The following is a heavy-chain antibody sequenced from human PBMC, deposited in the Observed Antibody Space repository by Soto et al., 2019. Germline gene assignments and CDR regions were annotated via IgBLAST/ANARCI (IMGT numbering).Heavy chain of an antibody. CDR2: IIRIFGTA. J-gene: IGHJ4*02. CDR1: GGTFSSYA. V-gene: IGHV1-69*12. D-gene: IGHD3-22*01. CDR3: ASHYDSSGYYYRGLDY. Sequence: QVQLVQSGAEVKKPGSSVKVSCKACGGTFSSYAISWVRQAPGQGLEWMGGIIRIFGTADYAQKFQGRVTITAADATSTAYMELSSLRYEDTAVYYCASHYDSSGYYYRGLDYWGQGTLVTVCS.